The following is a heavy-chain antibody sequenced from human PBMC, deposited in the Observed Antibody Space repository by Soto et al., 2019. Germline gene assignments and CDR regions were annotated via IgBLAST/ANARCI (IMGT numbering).Heavy chain of an antibody. CDR1: GCSVSSGDYY. V-gene: IGHV4-61*08. D-gene: IGHD5-18*01. Sequence: SETLSLTCTFSGCSVSSGDYYWSWIRQPPGKGLEWIGYIYYSGNTNYSPSLKSRVIISVDTSKNLFSLKLSSVTAADTAVFSCARLPVDTSMFSCLAPWAQGTLVTVSS. CDR2: IYYSGNT. CDR3: ARLPVDTSMFSCLAP. J-gene: IGHJ5*02.